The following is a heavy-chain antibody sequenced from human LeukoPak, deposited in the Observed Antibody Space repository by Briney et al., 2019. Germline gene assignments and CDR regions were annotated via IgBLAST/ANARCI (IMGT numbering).Heavy chain of an antibody. Sequence: ASVKVSCKASGYTFTSYDINWVRQATGQGLEWMGWMNPNSGNTGYAQMFQGRVTMTRNTSISTAYMELSSLRSEDAAVYYCARANIYCSGGSCYSDWFDPWGQGTLVTVSS. CDR2: MNPNSGNT. CDR3: ARANIYCSGGSCYSDWFDP. D-gene: IGHD2-15*01. J-gene: IGHJ5*02. CDR1: GYTFTSYD. V-gene: IGHV1-8*01.